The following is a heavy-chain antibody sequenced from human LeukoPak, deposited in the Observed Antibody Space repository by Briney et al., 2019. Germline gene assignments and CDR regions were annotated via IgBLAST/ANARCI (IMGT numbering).Heavy chain of an antibody. CDR2: ISGSGGTT. CDR3: AKGYSSGWYADY. Sequence: GGSLRLSCAASGFTFSSYWMSWVRQAPGKGLEWISGISGSGGTTYYADSVKGRFIISRDNSKNTLYLQMNSLRAEDTALYYCAKGYSSGWYADYWGQGTLVIVSS. J-gene: IGHJ4*02. V-gene: IGHV3-23*01. D-gene: IGHD6-19*01. CDR1: GFTFSSYW.